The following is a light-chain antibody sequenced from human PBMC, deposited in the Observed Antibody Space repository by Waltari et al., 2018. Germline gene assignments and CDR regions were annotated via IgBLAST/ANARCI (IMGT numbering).Light chain of an antibody. J-gene: IGLJ1*01. CDR1: SSAVGGSNY. CDR2: DVS. V-gene: IGLV2-11*01. CDR3: CSYAGSYSFV. Sequence: QSALTQPRAVSGSPGQSVTISCTGTSSAVGGSNYVAWYHQHPGKVPKLMIYDVSKRPSGVPDRFSGSKSGNTASLTISGLQAEDEADYYCCSYAGSYSFVFGTGTKVTVL.